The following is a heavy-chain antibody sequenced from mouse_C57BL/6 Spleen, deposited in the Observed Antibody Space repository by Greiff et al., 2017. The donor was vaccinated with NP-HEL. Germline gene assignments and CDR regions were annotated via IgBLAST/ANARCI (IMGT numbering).Heavy chain of an antibody. CDR3: ARSYGSSYGWYFDV. D-gene: IGHD1-1*01. V-gene: IGHV1-80*01. Sequence: VKLVESGAELVKPGASVKISCKASGYAFSSYWMNWVKQRPGKGLEWIGQIYPGDGATNYNGKFKGKATLTADKSSSTAYMQLSSLTSEDSAVYFCARSYGSSYGWYFDVWGTGTTVTVSS. J-gene: IGHJ1*03. CDR2: IYPGDGAT. CDR1: GYAFSSYW.